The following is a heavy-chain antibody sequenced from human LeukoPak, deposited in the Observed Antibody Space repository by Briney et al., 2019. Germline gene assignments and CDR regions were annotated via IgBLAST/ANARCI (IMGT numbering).Heavy chain of an antibody. D-gene: IGHD2-2*01. Sequence: SETLSLTCTVSGGSISSYYWSWIRQPLGKGLEWIGNIYYSGSTNYNPSLKSRVTISVDTSKNQFSLKLSSVTAADTAVYYCARERYQLLLGYYYYYMDVWGKGTTVTVSS. CDR2: IYYSGST. CDR1: GGSISSYY. J-gene: IGHJ6*03. CDR3: ARERYQLLLGYYYYYMDV. V-gene: IGHV4-59*01.